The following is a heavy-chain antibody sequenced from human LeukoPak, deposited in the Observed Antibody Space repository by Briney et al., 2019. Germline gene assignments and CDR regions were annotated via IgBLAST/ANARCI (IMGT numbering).Heavy chain of an antibody. CDR3: ARVGPLDRSSAALGFDY. CDR1: GGSISSYY. V-gene: IGHV4-59*01. Sequence: SETLSLTCTVSGGSISSYYWSWIRQPPGKGLEWIGYIYYSGSTNYNPSLMSRVTISVDTSKNQFSLKLSSVTAADTAVYYCARVGPLDRSSAALGFDYWGQGTLVTVSS. J-gene: IGHJ4*02. D-gene: IGHD6-6*01. CDR2: IYYSGST.